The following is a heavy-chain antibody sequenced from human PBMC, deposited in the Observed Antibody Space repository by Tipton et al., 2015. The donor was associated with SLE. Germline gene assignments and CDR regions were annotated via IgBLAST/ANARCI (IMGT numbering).Heavy chain of an antibody. CDR1: GDSISTYKW. D-gene: IGHD4-17*01. CDR2: IHHSGST. V-gene: IGHV4-4*01. Sequence: TLSLTCIVSGDSISTYKWWSWVRQSPGKGMEWIGHIHHSGSTNYNPSLRSRVTMSVDTSKNQLSLKLTSVTAADTAVYFCARGDLYGDYTYWGQGALVTVSS. CDR3: ARGDLYGDYTY. J-gene: IGHJ4*02.